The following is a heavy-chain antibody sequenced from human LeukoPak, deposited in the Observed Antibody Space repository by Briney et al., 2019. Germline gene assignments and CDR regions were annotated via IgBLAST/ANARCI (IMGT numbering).Heavy chain of an antibody. CDR2: IYPGDSDT. V-gene: IGHV5-51*01. CDR3: ARLSLEFDY. Sequence: KVSCKASGYTFTGYYMHWVRQAPGQGLEWMGIIYPGDSDTRYSPSFEGQVTISADNSISTAYLQWSILKASDTAMYYCARLSLEFDYWGQGTLVTVSS. D-gene: IGHD6-6*01. CDR1: GYTFTGYY. J-gene: IGHJ4*02.